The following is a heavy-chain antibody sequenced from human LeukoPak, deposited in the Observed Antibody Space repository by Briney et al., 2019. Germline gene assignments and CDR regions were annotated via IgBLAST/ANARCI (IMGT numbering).Heavy chain of an antibody. CDR2: INPNSGDT. Sequence: ASVKVSCKASGYTFTGYYMHWVRQAPGQGLEWMGWINPNSGDTKYAQNFQGRVTMTRDTSISTAYMELSRLRSDDTAVYYCARAVVAATRYVNFDYWGQGTLVTVSS. CDR1: GYTFTGYY. CDR3: ARAVVAATRYVNFDY. V-gene: IGHV1-2*02. J-gene: IGHJ4*02. D-gene: IGHD2-15*01.